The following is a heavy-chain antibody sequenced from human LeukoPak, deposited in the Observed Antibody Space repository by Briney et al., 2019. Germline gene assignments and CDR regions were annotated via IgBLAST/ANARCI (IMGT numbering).Heavy chain of an antibody. CDR1: GGSISSYY. CDR2: ISYSGST. CDR3: AREPGFDSSGYLNWFDP. Sequence: SETLSLTCTVSGGSISSYYWSWIRQPPGKGLEWIACISYSGSTKYNPSLKSRVTISVDTSKNQLSLKLSSVTAADTAVYYCAREPGFDSSGYLNWFDPWGQGTLFTVSS. J-gene: IGHJ5*02. V-gene: IGHV4-59*01. D-gene: IGHD3-22*01.